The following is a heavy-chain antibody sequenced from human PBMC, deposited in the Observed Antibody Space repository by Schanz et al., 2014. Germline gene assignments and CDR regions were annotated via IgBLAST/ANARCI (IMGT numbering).Heavy chain of an antibody. V-gene: IGHV3-53*01. D-gene: IGHD1-26*01. CDR1: GFSVSTNY. Sequence: EAQLVESGGGLIQPGGSLRLSCAVSGFSVSTNYMSWARQAPGKGLEWISSLYINAGSTRYADSVKGRFFISRDSSKNTLFLQMNSLRADDTAIYFCARERPRKGDFDYWGQGTLVTVSS. CDR2: LYINAGST. J-gene: IGHJ4*02. CDR3: ARERPRKGDFDY.